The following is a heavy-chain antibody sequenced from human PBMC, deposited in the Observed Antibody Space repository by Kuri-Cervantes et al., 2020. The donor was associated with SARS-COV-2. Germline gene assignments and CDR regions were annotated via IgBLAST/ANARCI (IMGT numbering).Heavy chain of an antibody. CDR1: GFTFSDYG. CDR2: IRNDESSI. D-gene: IGHD5-18*01. Sequence: GGSLRLSCAASGFTFSDYGMHWVRQAPGKGLEWVAFIRNDESSIDHAGSVKGRFTISRDNPRSTLYLQMSTLRAEDTAVYYCARGPQLWASDYWGQGTLVTVSS. J-gene: IGHJ4*02. V-gene: IGHV3-30*02. CDR3: ARGPQLWASDY.